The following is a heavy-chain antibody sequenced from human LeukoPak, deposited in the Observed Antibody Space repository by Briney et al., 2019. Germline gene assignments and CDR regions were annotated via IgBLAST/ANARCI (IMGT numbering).Heavy chain of an antibody. J-gene: IGHJ5*02. CDR1: GYTFTSYD. D-gene: IGHD3-10*01. V-gene: IGHV1-8*01. Sequence: ASVKVSCKASGYTFTSYDINWVRQATGQGLEWMGWMNPNSGNTGYAQKFQGRVTMTRNTSISTAYMELSSLRSEDTAVYYCARGRSGMVRGVIITTTKYNWFDPWGQGTLVTVSS. CDR2: MNPNSGNT. CDR3: ARGRSGMVRGVIITTTKYNWFDP.